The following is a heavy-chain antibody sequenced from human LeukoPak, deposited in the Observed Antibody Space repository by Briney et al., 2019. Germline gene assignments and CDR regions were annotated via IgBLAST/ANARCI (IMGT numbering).Heavy chain of an antibody. D-gene: IGHD4-17*01. J-gene: IGHJ4*02. CDR2: IYPGDSDT. Sequence: GASLQISCKGSGYIFTSYWIGWVLQLPGKGLEWMGIIYPGDSDTRYSPSFQGQVTISADKSISTAYLQWSSLKASDTAMYYCARRDPTGRQYFEYWGQGTLVTVSS. CDR1: GYIFTSYW. V-gene: IGHV5-51*01. CDR3: ARRDPTGRQYFEY.